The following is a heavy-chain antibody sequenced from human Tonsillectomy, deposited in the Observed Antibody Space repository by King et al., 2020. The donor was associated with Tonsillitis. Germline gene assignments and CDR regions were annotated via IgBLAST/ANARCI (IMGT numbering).Heavy chain of an antibody. Sequence: VQLVESGGGLVQPGGSLRLSCAASGFTFSSYWMHWVRQAPGKGLVWVSRINSDGSSTSYADSVKGRFTISRDNAKNTLYLQMNSLRAEDTAVYYCASGGCSWSPFCYYYYYMDVWGKGTTVTVSS. D-gene: IGHD6-13*01. CDR1: GFTFSSYW. CDR2: INSDGSST. CDR3: ASGGCSWSPFCYYYYYMDV. V-gene: IGHV3-74*01. J-gene: IGHJ6*03.